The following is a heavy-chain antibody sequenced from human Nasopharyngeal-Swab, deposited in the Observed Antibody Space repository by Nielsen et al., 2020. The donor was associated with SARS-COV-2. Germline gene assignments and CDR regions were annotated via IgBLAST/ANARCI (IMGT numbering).Heavy chain of an antibody. D-gene: IGHD3-10*01. CDR1: GFSFSSYA. CDR3: AKSIDPMGYGLDV. CDR2: IYSGGSST. V-gene: IGHV3-23*03. Sequence: GGSLRLSCAASGFSFSSYAMNWVRQAPGKGLEWVATIYSGGSSTYFADSVKGRFTISRDDSSNTLYLQMSSLRAEDTAVYYCAKSIDPMGYGLDVWGLGTTVTVSS. J-gene: IGHJ6*02.